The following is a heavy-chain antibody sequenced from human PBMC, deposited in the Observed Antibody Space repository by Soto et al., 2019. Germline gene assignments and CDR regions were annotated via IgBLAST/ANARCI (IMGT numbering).Heavy chain of an antibody. D-gene: IGHD6-13*01. Sequence: QVQLVQSGAEVKKPGASVKVSCKASGYTFTSYGISWVRQAPGQGLEWMGWISAYNGNTNYAQKLQGRVTITTDTSTSTAYMELRSLRSDDTAVYYCARYSSSWYYYYYGMDVWGQGTTVTVSS. CDR2: ISAYNGNT. V-gene: IGHV1-18*01. J-gene: IGHJ6*02. CDR1: GYTFTSYG. CDR3: ARYSSSWYYYYYGMDV.